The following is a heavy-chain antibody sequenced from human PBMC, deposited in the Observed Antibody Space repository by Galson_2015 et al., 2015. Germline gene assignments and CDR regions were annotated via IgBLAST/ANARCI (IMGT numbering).Heavy chain of an antibody. D-gene: IGHD2-2*01. CDR1: GFTFSSYW. Sequence: SLRLSCAASGFTFSSYWMHWVRHAPGKGLVWVSRINSDGSSTSYADSVKGRFNISRDNAKNTLYLQMNSLRAEDTAVYYCARDRYCSSTSCYDGAFDIWGQGTMVTVSS. CDR3: ARDRYCSSTSCYDGAFDI. CDR2: INSDGSST. J-gene: IGHJ3*02. V-gene: IGHV3-74*01.